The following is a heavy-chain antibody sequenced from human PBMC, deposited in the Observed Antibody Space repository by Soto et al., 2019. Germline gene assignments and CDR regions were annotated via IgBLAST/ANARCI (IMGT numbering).Heavy chain of an antibody. CDR1: GYTFTSYA. D-gene: IGHD3-22*01. CDR2: INAGNGNT. CDR3: ARDGANYDRSGYYRF. J-gene: IGHJ4*02. Sequence: QVQLVQSGAEVKKPGASVKVSCKASGYTFTSYAMHWVRQAPGQRLEWMGWINAGNGNTKYSQKFQGRVTITRDTSASTAYMELSSLRSEDTAVYYCARDGANYDRSGYYRFWGQGTLVTVSS. V-gene: IGHV1-3*01.